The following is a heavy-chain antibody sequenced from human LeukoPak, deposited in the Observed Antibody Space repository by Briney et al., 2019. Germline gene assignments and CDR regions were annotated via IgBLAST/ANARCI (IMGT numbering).Heavy chain of an antibody. V-gene: IGHV4-59*11. D-gene: IGHD1-26*01. J-gene: IGHJ3*02. CDR1: GDSISFHF. CDR3: ATLGRAAGNAFDI. CDR2: TYYGGST. Sequence: SVTLSLTCSVSGDSISFHFWSWIRQPPGKGLEWIGHTYYGGSTDYNPSLASRVTVSADTSQNQFSLKLSSVTAADTAVYYCATLGRAAGNAFDIWGQGTVVIVSS.